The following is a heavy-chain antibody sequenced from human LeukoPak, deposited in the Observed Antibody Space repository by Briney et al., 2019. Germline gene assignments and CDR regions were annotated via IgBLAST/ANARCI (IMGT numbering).Heavy chain of an antibody. D-gene: IGHD3-10*01. Sequence: GGSLRLSCAASGFRFSEYSMNWVRQAPGKGLEWISYISSGSSTIFYADSVRGRFTISRDNAKDSLYLQMNSLRDDDTAVYYCARDWGSLYYLDYWGRGTLVTVSS. V-gene: IGHV3-48*02. CDR2: ISSGSSTI. J-gene: IGHJ4*02. CDR3: ARDWGSLYYLDY. CDR1: GFRFSEYS.